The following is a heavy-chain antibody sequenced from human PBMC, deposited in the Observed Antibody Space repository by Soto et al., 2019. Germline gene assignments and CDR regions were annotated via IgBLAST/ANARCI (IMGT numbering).Heavy chain of an antibody. CDR1: GFTFSSYA. CDR3: ATRKYCPSTTCFDY. V-gene: IGHV3-23*01. D-gene: IGHD2-2*01. Sequence: PGGSLRLSCAASGFTFSSYAMSWVRQAPGKGLEWVSGISGYTYYADSVKGRFTISRDTSKNTLYLQMSSLRAEDTAIYYCATRKYCPSTTCFDYWGQGTQVTVSS. J-gene: IGHJ4*02. CDR2: ISGYT.